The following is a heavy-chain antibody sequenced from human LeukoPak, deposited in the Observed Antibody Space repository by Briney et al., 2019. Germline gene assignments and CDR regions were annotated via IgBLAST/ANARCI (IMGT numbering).Heavy chain of an antibody. J-gene: IGHJ3*01. CDR3: ATRGGLTPNTLAM. CDR2: MDPNSGDT. CDR1: GYNFSVYY. V-gene: IGHV1-2*02. D-gene: IGHD2-15*01. Sequence: GASVKVSCKGSGYNFSVYYMHWVRQAPGQGLEWMGWMDPNSGDTIYAPKFQGRVSMTRDTSITTAYMELSSLTFDDSAVYYCATRGGLTPNTLAMWGHGTMVTVSS.